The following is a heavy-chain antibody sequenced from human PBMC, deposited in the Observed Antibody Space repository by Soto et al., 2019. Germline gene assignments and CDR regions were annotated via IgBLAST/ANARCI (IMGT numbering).Heavy chain of an antibody. Sequence: QVQLVQSGAEVKKPGASLMVSCKASGYTFTDHYIHWVRQAPGQGLEWMGWINPKSGTTYYAQNFQGWVTVTSDSSTSTAYLDLRRLTSDDTAVYYCAREGGSGVLAALDHWGQGTLVTVSS. D-gene: IGHD2-8*01. J-gene: IGHJ4*02. CDR3: AREGGSGVLAALDH. CDR1: GYTFTDHY. V-gene: IGHV1-2*04. CDR2: INPKSGTT.